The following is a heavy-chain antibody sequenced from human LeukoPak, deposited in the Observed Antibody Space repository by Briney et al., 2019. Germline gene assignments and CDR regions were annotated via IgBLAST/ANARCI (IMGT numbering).Heavy chain of an antibody. Sequence: GGSLRLSCAASGFTFSTYLFHWVRQGPGKGLIWVSRINEDGSTKNYADSVRGRFAVSRDNAKNTLYLEMNSLRADDTAVYYCARDLSGRDDYWGQGALVTVSS. D-gene: IGHD7-27*01. CDR2: INEDGSTK. CDR1: GFTFSTYL. CDR3: ARDLSGRDDY. V-gene: IGHV3-74*01. J-gene: IGHJ4*02.